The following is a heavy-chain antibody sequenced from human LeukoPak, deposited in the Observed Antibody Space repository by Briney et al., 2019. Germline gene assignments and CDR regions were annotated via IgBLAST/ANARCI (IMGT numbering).Heavy chain of an antibody. CDR2: IYYSGST. Sequence: SETLSLTCNFSGGSIRSGDYYWSWIRPPPGKGLEWIGYIYYSGSTYYNPSLKIRVTISVDTSKNQFSLKLSSVTAADTAVYYCARGRREYNWNYYYYYYMDVWGKGTTVTVSS. V-gene: IGHV4-30-4*08. J-gene: IGHJ6*03. D-gene: IGHD1-20*01. CDR3: ARGRREYNWNYYYYYYMDV. CDR1: GGSIRSGDYY.